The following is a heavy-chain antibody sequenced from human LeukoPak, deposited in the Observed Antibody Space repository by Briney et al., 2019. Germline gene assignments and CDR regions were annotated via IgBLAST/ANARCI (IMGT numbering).Heavy chain of an antibody. Sequence: TGGSLRLSCAASGFTFSSYSMNWVRQAPGKGLEWVSSISSSTIYIYDADSVKGRFTISRDNAKNTLYLEMNSLRAEDTAMYYCARENSGEGSDYWSQGTLVTVSS. V-gene: IGHV3-21*06. CDR2: ISSSTIYI. CDR1: GFTFSSYS. J-gene: IGHJ4*02. CDR3: ARENSGEGSDY. D-gene: IGHD1-14*01.